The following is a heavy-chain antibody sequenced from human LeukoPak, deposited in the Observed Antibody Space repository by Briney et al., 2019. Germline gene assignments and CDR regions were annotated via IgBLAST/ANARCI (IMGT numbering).Heavy chain of an antibody. CDR2: ISGSGGST. D-gene: IGHD6-6*01. CDR1: GFTFSSYA. V-gene: IGHV3-23*01. Sequence: GGSLRLSCAASGFTFSSYAMSWVRQAPGKGLEWVSAISGSGGSTYYADSVKGRFTLSRDNSKNTLYLQMNSLRAEDTAVYYCAKGEYSSSGAFDYWGQGTLVTVSS. CDR3: AKGEYSSSGAFDY. J-gene: IGHJ4*02.